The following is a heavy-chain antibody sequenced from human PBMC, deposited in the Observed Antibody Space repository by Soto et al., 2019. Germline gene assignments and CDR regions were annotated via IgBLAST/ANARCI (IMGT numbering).Heavy chain of an antibody. V-gene: IGHV3-33*01. CDR3: ARESLDIVATIYYFDY. J-gene: IGHJ4*02. D-gene: IGHD5-12*01. CDR2: IWYDGSNR. Sequence: PGGSLRLSCAASGFTFSSYGMHWVRQAPGKGLEWVAVIWYDGSNRYYADSVKGRFTISRDNSKNTLYLQMNSLRAEDTAVYYCARESLDIVATIYYFDYWGQGTLVTVSS. CDR1: GFTFSSYG.